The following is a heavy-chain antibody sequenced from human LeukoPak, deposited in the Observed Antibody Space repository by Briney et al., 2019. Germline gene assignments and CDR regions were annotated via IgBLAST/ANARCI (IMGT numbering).Heavy chain of an antibody. CDR1: GGSISGYY. CDR2: IYTSGST. D-gene: IGHD3-22*01. Sequence: SGTLSLTCTVSGGSISGYYWSWIRQPAGKGLEWIGRIYTSGSTDHNPSLKSRVTMSVDMSKNHFSLKLNSVTAADTALYYCARMGQDSSGFYRIFDYWGQGTLVTVSS. CDR3: ARMGQDSSGFYRIFDY. V-gene: IGHV4-4*07. J-gene: IGHJ4*02.